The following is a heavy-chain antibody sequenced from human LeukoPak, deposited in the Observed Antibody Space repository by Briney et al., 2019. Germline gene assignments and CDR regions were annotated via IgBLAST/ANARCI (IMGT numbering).Heavy chain of an antibody. J-gene: IGHJ4*02. CDR1: GFTFSSYA. Sequence: GGSLRLSCAASGFTFSSYAMSWVRQAPGKGLEWVSAISGSGGSTYYADSVKGRFTISRDNSKNTLYLQMNSLRAEDTAVYYCAKMAPRLRYFGWLPPVDYWGQGTLVTVSS. CDR2: ISGSGGST. V-gene: IGHV3-23*01. CDR3: AKMAPRLRYFGWLPPVDY. D-gene: IGHD3-9*01.